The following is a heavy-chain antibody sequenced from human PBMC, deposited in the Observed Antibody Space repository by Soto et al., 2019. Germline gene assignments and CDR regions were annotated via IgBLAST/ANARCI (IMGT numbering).Heavy chain of an antibody. CDR2: ISSSSSYI. CDR1: GFTFSRYS. Sequence: GGSLRLSCAASGFTFSRYSMNWVRQAPGKGLEWVSSISSSSSYIYYADSVKGRFTISRDNAKNSLYLQMNSLRAEDTAVYYCARVSAAAPIGYWGQGTLVTVSS. V-gene: IGHV3-21*01. CDR3: ARVSAAAPIGY. D-gene: IGHD6-6*01. J-gene: IGHJ4*02.